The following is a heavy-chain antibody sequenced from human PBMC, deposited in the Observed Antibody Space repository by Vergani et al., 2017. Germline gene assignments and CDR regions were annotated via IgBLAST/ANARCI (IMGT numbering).Heavy chain of an antibody. J-gene: IGHJ6*03. Sequence: QVQLQESGPGLVKPSETLSLTCTVSGGSISSYYWSWIRQPAGKGLEWIGRIYTSGSTNYNPSLKSRVTKSVDTSKNQFSLKLSSVTAADTAVYYCARAATVTTGRFYYYYMDVWGKGTTVTVSS. CDR1: GGSISSYY. CDR3: ARAATVTTGRFYYYYMDV. V-gene: IGHV4-4*07. CDR2: IYTSGST. D-gene: IGHD4-11*01.